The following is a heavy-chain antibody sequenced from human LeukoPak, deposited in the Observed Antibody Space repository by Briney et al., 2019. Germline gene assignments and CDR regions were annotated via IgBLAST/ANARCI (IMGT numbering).Heavy chain of an antibody. CDR2: INPSGGST. D-gene: IGHD3-16*01. J-gene: IGHJ5*02. Sequence: GASVKVSRKASGYTFTSYYMHWVRQAPGQGLEWMGIINPSGGSTSYAQKFQGRGTMTRDTSTSTVYMELSSLRSEDTAVYYCARDALQWGSYNWFDPWGQGTLVTVSS. CDR1: GYTFTSYY. CDR3: ARDALQWGSYNWFDP. V-gene: IGHV1-46*01.